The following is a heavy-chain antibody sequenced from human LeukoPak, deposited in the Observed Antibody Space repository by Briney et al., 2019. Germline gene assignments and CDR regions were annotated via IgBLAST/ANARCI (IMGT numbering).Heavy chain of an antibody. CDR3: ARDSSGWYREGRYDYYYGMDV. CDR1: GYTLTGYY. D-gene: IGHD6-19*01. V-gene: IGHV1-2*02. CDR2: INPTSGGT. Sequence: GASVKVSCKASGYTLTGYYMHWVRQAPGQGLEWMGWINPTSGGTNYAQKFQGRVTMTRDTSISTAYMELSRLRSDDTAVYYCARDSSGWYREGRYDYYYGMDVWGQGTTVTVSS. J-gene: IGHJ6*02.